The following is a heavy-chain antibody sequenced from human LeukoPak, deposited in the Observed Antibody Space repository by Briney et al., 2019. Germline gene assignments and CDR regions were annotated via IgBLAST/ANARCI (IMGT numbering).Heavy chain of an antibody. CDR1: GSIFRSYW. V-gene: IGHV5-10-1*01. CDR2: IDPTDSYT. Sequence: GESLQISCKGSGSIFRSYWISWVRQLPGKGLEWMGRIDPTDSYTYYSPSFEGHVTISVDRSITTAYLQWSSLKASDTAMYFCASSRAGTLKVHNWFDPWGQGSLVTVSS. CDR3: ASSRAGTLKVHNWFDP. J-gene: IGHJ5*02. D-gene: IGHD6-19*01.